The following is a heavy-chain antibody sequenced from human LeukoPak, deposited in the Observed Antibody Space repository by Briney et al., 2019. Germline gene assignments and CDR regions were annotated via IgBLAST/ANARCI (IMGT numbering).Heavy chain of an antibody. V-gene: IGHV3-30*02. CDR3: AKLGLPATSYYYYYYMDV. J-gene: IGHJ6*03. CDR2: IRYDGTNE. Sequence: GGSLRLSCAASGFTFGTYGMHRVRQAPGKGLEWVAFIRYDGTNEYYADSVKGRFTISRDNSNNTLYLQMHSLRAEDTAVYYCAKLGLPATSYYYYYYMDVWGKGTTVTVSS. CDR1: GFTFGTYG. D-gene: IGHD2-2*01.